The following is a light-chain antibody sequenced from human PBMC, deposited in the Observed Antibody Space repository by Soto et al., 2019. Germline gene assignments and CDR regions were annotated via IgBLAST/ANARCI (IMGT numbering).Light chain of an antibody. Sequence: EIVLTQSPATLSLSPGERATLSFRASQAISNYLAWFQQKPGQAPRLLIYEASTRAAGIPAKFSGSGSGTDFTLTISSLEPEDFAVYYCQQRTNWPPFSLGQGTKLEIK. CDR3: QQRTNWPPFS. J-gene: IGKJ2*03. V-gene: IGKV3-11*01. CDR1: QAISNY. CDR2: EAS.